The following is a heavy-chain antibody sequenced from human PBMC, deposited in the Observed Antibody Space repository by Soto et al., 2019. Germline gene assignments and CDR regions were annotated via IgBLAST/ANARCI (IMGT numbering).Heavy chain of an antibody. J-gene: IGHJ4*02. CDR2: ISGTGDTI. Sequence: GGSLRLSCAASGFPFSDFYMSWIRQAPGKGLEWLAHISGTGDTIYHAESVKGRFTISRDNAKNLLFLQMDGLIADDAAVYYCARDPSEEYGRSRHYFDLWGQGALVTVSS. CDR1: GFPFSDFY. D-gene: IGHD2-15*01. CDR3: ARDPSEEYGRSRHYFDL. V-gene: IGHV3-11*01.